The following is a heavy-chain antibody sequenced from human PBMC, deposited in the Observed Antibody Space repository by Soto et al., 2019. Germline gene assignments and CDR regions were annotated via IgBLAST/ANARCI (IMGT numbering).Heavy chain of an antibody. V-gene: IGHV4-39*02. CDR2: VFYTGSA. Sequence: PSETLSLTCSVSGGSIRGSYDYWGWIRQSPGKGLEYIGSVFYTGSAYYNPSFKSRVSIVADTSTNRFFLNLKSVTATDTGVYYCAKIPTGYYDSWGQGILVTV. CDR3: AKIPTGYYDS. J-gene: IGHJ4*02. CDR1: GGSIRGSYDY. D-gene: IGHD2-8*02.